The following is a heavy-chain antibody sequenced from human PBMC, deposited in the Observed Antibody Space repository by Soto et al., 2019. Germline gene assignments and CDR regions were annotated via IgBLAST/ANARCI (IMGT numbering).Heavy chain of an antibody. CDR1: GYIFTDHL. J-gene: IGHJ4*02. V-gene: IGHV1-2*02. Sequence: VKVSCKTSGYIFTDHLIHWVRQSPGQGLQWVGWVHPDSGGTNVAQAFQDRVTMTADTSITTAYMDLARLRPDDTAIFYCARGAQGFFPVSGIYFYFDHWGQGTPVTVSS. CDR2: VHPDSGGT. CDR3: ARGAQGFFPVSGIYFYFDH. D-gene: IGHD3-22*01.